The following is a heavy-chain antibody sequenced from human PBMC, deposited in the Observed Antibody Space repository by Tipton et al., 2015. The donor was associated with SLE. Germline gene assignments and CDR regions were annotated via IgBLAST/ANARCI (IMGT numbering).Heavy chain of an antibody. Sequence: TLSLTCTVSGGSISSSGYYWGWIRQPPGKGLEWIGTIYYSGATQSNPTLKGRLTMSVDTSKNQFSLNLRSLTAADTAVYFCAIELRYSQTLADLWGRGTLVTVSS. V-gene: IGHV4-39*01. CDR3: AIELRYSQTLADL. CDR1: GGSISSSGYY. D-gene: IGHD3-9*01. CDR2: IYYSGAT. J-gene: IGHJ2*01.